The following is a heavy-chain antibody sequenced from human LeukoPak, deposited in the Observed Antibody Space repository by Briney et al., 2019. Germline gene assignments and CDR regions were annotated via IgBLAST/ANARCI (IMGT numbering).Heavy chain of an antibody. V-gene: IGHV4-59*08. CDR3: ARSGYCYDSSGYDLPHAFDI. Sequence: SETLSLTCTVSGGSISSYYWSWIRQPPGKGLEWIGYIYYSGSTDYNPSLKSRVTISVDTSKNQFSLKLSSVTAADTAVYYCARSGYCYDSSGYDLPHAFDIWGQGTMVTVSS. CDR2: IYYSGST. J-gene: IGHJ3*02. CDR1: GGSISSYY. D-gene: IGHD3-22*01.